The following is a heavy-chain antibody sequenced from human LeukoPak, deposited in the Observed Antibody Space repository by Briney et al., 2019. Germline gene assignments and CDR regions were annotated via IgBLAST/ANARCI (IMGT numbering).Heavy chain of an antibody. CDR3: ARVSSRYDYVWGTHRYIDS. V-gene: IGHV4-30-2*01. CDR2: IYHSGST. CDR1: GGSISSGGYS. J-gene: IGHJ4*02. D-gene: IGHD3-16*02. Sequence: SQTLSLTCGVSGGSISSGGYSWSWIRQPPGKGLEWIGYIYHSGSTYYNPSLKSRVTISVDRSKNQFSLKLSSVTAADTAVYYCARVSSRYDYVWGTHRYIDSWGQGTLVTVSS.